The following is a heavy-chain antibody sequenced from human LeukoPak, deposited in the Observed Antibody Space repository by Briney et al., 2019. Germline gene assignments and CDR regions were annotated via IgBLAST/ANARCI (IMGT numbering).Heavy chain of an antibody. V-gene: IGHV3-74*01. D-gene: IGHD4-17*01. J-gene: IGHJ4*02. CDR1: GFTFSIDW. Sequence: GGSLRLSCAASGFTFSIDWMHWVRHAPGKGLVWVSRINYDGSTTIYADSVKGRFTISRDNAKNTLYLQMSSLRADDTAVYYCARAPNGELDYWGQGTLVTVSS. CDR3: ARAPNGELDY. CDR2: INYDGSTT.